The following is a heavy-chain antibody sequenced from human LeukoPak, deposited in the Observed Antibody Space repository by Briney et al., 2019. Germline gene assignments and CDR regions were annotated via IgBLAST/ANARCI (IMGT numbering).Heavy chain of an antibody. CDR1: GDSITNNH. CDR3: ARHIFSDGSPFDS. Sequence: SETLSLTCAVSGDSITNNHWSWIRQPPGKGLEWIGHISDTGGTNYNPSLKSRLTISVDTSKNHFSLTLTSVTAADTALYYCARHIFSDGSPFDSWGKGTLVTVSS. CDR2: ISDTGGT. D-gene: IGHD3-3*02. J-gene: IGHJ4*02. V-gene: IGHV4-59*08.